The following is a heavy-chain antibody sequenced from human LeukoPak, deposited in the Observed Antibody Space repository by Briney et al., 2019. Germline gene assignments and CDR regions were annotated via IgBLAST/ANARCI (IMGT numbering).Heavy chain of an antibody. Sequence: GASVKVSCKASGYTFTGYYMHWVRQAPGQGLEWMGWISAYNGNTNYAQKLQGRVTMTTDTSTSTAYMELRSLRSDDTAVYYCASYRYDSSGYSAWGQGTMVTVSS. J-gene: IGHJ3*01. D-gene: IGHD3-22*01. CDR1: GYTFTGYY. CDR3: ASYRYDSSGYSA. V-gene: IGHV1-18*04. CDR2: ISAYNGNT.